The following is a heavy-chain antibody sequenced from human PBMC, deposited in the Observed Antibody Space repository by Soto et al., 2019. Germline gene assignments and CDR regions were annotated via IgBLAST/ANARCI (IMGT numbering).Heavy chain of an antibody. Sequence: SVKVSCKASGFTFTSSAVQWVRQARGQRLEWIGWIFVGSGKTKYAQKFQDRVTITSDMSTSTAYMELSSLRSEDTAVYYSARRAATTGWNGFGADKHYFDFWGQGTLVTVSS. CDR1: GFTFTSSA. J-gene: IGHJ4*02. V-gene: IGHV1-58*01. CDR3: ARRAATTGWNGFGADKHYFDF. D-gene: IGHD1-1*01. CDR2: IFVGSGKT.